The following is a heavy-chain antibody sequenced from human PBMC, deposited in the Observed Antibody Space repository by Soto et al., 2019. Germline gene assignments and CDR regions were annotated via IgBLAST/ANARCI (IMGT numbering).Heavy chain of an antibody. CDR1: GFTFSSYA. CDR2: ISGSGGST. CDR3: AKSPGFFLTGYGDYYYYGMDV. D-gene: IGHD3-9*01. Sequence: GESLKISCAASGFTFSSYAMSWVRQAPGKGLEWVSAISGSGGSTYYADSVKGRFTISRDNSKNTLYLQMNSLRAEDTAVYYCAKSPGFFLTGYGDYYYYGMDVWGQGTTVTVSS. V-gene: IGHV3-23*01. J-gene: IGHJ6*02.